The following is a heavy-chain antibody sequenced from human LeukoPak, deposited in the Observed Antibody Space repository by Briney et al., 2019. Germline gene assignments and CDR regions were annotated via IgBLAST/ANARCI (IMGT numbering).Heavy chain of an antibody. D-gene: IGHD4-17*01. V-gene: IGHV3-30*18. CDR3: AKDSRREYGDYYFDY. Sequence: GGSLRLSCVASRFTFSSYGMHWVRQAPGKGLEWVAFISYDGRNTYHVDSVKGRFTISRDNSENTLSLQLNSLRAEDTAVYYCAKDSRREYGDYYFDYWGQGTLVTVSS. J-gene: IGHJ4*02. CDR2: ISYDGRNT. CDR1: RFTFSSYG.